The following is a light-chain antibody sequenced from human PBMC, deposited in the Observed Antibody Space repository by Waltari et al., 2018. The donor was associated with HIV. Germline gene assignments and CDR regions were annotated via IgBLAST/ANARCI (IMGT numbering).Light chain of an antibody. Sequence: EIVMTQSPATLSVSPGERVTLSCRASQNVNSYLGWFQQKPGQAPRLLIYDASSRATDTPVRFSASGSGTVFSLTISSLRSEDFAVYYCQQYYKWPLTFGQGTRLEI. CDR2: DAS. CDR3: QQYYKWPLT. J-gene: IGKJ5*01. V-gene: IGKV3-15*01. CDR1: QNVNSY.